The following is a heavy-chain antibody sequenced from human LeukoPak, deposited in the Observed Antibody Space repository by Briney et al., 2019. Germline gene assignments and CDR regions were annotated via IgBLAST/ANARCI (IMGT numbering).Heavy chain of an antibody. CDR3: AREAQGGATALDL. D-gene: IGHD1-26*01. J-gene: IGHJ5*02. CDR2: IKEDGSEK. CDR1: GFTVSRNW. V-gene: IGHV3-7*04. Sequence: GGSLRLSCAASGFTVSRNWMSWVRQAPGKGLEWVANIKEDGSEKFYVDSAKGRFSISRDNAKNSVYLQMNSLRGEDRGVYYCAREAQGGATALDLWGQGTLVTVSS.